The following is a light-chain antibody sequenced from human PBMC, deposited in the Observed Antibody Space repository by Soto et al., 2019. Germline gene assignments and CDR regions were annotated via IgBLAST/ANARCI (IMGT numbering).Light chain of an antibody. Sequence: DIVMTQSPLSLPVIFGEPASISCRSSQSLLHSNGYNYLDWYLQKPGQSPQLLIYLGSTRASGVPDRFSGSGSGTDFTLKISRVEAEDVGVYYCMQALQTPYTFGQGTKLEIK. CDR1: QSLLHSNGYNY. CDR3: MQALQTPYT. J-gene: IGKJ2*01. CDR2: LGS. V-gene: IGKV2-28*01.